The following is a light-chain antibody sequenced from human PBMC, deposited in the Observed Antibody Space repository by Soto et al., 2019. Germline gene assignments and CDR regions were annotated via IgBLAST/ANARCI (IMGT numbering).Light chain of an antibody. CDR1: SSNIGAGYD. CDR2: GNS. Sequence: HSVLTQPPSVSGAPGQRVTISCTGSSSNIGAGYDVHWYQQLPGTAPKLLIYGNSNRPSGVPDRFSGSKSGTSASLAITGLQAEDEADYYCQSYDSSLSGSDVFGTGNKVTVL. J-gene: IGLJ1*01. CDR3: QSYDSSLSGSDV. V-gene: IGLV1-40*01.